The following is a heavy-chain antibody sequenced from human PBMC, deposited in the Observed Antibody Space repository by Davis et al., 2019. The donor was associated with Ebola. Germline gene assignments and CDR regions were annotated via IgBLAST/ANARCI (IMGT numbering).Heavy chain of an antibody. J-gene: IGHJ4*02. CDR2: ISYDGSNK. V-gene: IGHV3-30-3*01. Sequence: PGGSLRLSCAASGFTFSSYAMHWVRQAPGKGLEWVAVISYDGSNKYYADSVKGRFTISRDNSKNTLYLQMNSLRAEDTAVYYCARDRRDGYIPYYFDYWGQGTLVTVSS. CDR1: GFTFSSYA. D-gene: IGHD5-24*01. CDR3: ARDRRDGYIPYYFDY.